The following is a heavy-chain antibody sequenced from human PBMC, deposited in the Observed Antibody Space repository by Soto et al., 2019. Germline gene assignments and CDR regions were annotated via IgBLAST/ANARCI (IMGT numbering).Heavy chain of an antibody. D-gene: IGHD5-12*01. Sequence: SETLSLTSAVYGGFFTGNYWSWIRQPPGKRLAWNGEINHSGSTNYNPSLKSRVTISVDTSKNQFSLKLSSVTAADTAVYYCARGKGGGYNRYYFAYWGQGSLGTVSA. CDR3: ARGKGGGYNRYYFAY. J-gene: IGHJ4*02. CDR1: GGFFTGNY. V-gene: IGHV4-34*01. CDR2: INHSGST.